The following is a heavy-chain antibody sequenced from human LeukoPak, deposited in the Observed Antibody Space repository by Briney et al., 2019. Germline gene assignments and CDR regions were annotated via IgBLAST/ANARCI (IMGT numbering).Heavy chain of an antibody. V-gene: IGHV4-34*01. CDR1: GGSFSGYY. J-gene: IGHJ3*02. CDR2: INHSGST. CDR3: ARPRRGYYDSSGYYYSPHDAFDI. D-gene: IGHD3-22*01. Sequence: SEALSLTCAVYGGSFSGYYWSWIRQPPGKGLEWIGEINHSGSTNYNPSLKSRVTISVDTSKNQFSLKLSSVTAADTAVYYCARPRRGYYDSSGYYYSPHDAFDIWGQGTMVTVSS.